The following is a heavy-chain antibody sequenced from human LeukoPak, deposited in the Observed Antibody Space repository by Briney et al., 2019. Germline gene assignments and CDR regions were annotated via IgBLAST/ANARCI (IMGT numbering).Heavy chain of an antibody. D-gene: IGHD6-19*01. Sequence: PGGSLRLSCAASGFAFSSYWMYWVRQAPGKGLVWVSRINSDGSSTSHADIVKGRFTISRDDAKNTLYLQMNSLRAEDTAVYFCARARGSGWYSFDYWGQGTLVTVFS. CDR3: ARARGSGWYSFDY. J-gene: IGHJ4*02. CDR2: INSDGSST. CDR1: GFAFSSYW. V-gene: IGHV3-74*01.